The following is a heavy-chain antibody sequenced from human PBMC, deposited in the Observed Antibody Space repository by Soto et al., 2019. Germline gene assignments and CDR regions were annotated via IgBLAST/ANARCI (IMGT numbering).Heavy chain of an antibody. CDR3: ARESEDLTSNFDY. V-gene: IGHV3-21*06. CDR2: ISSTTNYI. J-gene: IGHJ4*02. CDR1: GFTFTRYS. Sequence: GGSLRLSCAASGFTFTRYSMNWVRQAPGKGLEWVSSISSTTNYIYYGDSMKGRITISRDNAKNSLYLEMNSLRAEDTAVYYCARESEDLTSNFDYWGQGTLVTVSS.